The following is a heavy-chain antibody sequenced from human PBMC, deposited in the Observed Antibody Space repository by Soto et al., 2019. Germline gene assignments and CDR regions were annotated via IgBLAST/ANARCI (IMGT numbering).Heavy chain of an antibody. J-gene: IGHJ6*02. CDR3: AKDLEGYCSSTSCYTYFGLDV. CDR1: GFTFSSYV. CDR2: ISYDGSNK. V-gene: IGHV3-30*18. D-gene: IGHD2-2*01. Sequence: QVQLVESGGGVVQPGRSLRLSCAASGFTFSSYVMHWVRQAPGKGLEWVAVISYDGSNKYYADSVKGRFTISRDNSKHTLFLQMNSLRPEYTAVYYCAKDLEGYCSSTSCYTYFGLDVWGQGTTVTVSS.